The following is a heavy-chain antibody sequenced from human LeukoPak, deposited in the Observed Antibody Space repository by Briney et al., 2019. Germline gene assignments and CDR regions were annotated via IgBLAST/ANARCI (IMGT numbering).Heavy chain of an antibody. V-gene: IGHV3-23*01. Sequence: AGGSLRLSCAASGFTFSSYAMSWVRQAPGKGLEWVSAISGSGATTYYADSVKGRFTISRDNSKNTLYLQMNSLRAEDTAVYYCATRGVTMIVVVMWGQGTLVTVSS. CDR3: ATRGVTMIVVVM. CDR1: GFTFSSYA. CDR2: ISGSGATT. D-gene: IGHD3-22*01. J-gene: IGHJ4*02.